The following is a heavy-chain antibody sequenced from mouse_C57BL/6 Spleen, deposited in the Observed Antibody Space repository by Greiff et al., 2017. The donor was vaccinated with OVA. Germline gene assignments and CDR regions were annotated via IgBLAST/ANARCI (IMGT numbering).Heavy chain of an antibody. Sequence: EVMLVESGGGLVKPGGSLKLSCAASGFTFSSYAMSWVRQTPEKRLEWVATISDGGSYTYYPDNVKGRFTISRDNAKNNLYLQMSHLKSEDTAMYYCARDETGMGFAYWGQGTLVTVSA. J-gene: IGHJ3*01. V-gene: IGHV5-4*01. D-gene: IGHD4-1*01. CDR1: GFTFSSYA. CDR3: ARDETGMGFAY. CDR2: ISDGGSYT.